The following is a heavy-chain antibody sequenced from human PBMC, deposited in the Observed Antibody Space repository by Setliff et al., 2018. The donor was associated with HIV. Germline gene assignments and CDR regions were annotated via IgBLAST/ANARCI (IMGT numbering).Heavy chain of an antibody. Sequence: SVKVSCKASGGTFSSYVISWVRQAPGQGPEWMGGIIPMYGVTNYAQKFRDRVTLTTDTSTSTAYMELRNLRSDDTALYFCAREHSTTWPYFDFWGQGTLVTVSS. V-gene: IGHV1-69*10. CDR2: IIPMYGVT. D-gene: IGHD6-13*01. CDR3: AREHSTTWPYFDF. J-gene: IGHJ4*02. CDR1: GGTFSSYV.